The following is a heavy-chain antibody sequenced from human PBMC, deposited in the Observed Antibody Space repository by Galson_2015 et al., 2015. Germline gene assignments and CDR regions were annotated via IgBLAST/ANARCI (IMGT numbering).Heavy chain of an antibody. D-gene: IGHD6-25*01. Sequence: SLSLPCAASGFTFRCYGMHWVRPAPGKGLEWAAVISYDGSNKYYADSVKGRFTISRDNTKNTLSLQMNSLRAEESAVYYCATDRAATVAYFDYWGRGTLVTVSS. V-gene: IGHV3-30*03. CDR1: GFTFRCYG. CDR2: ISYDGSNK. CDR3: ATDRAATVAYFDY. J-gene: IGHJ4*02.